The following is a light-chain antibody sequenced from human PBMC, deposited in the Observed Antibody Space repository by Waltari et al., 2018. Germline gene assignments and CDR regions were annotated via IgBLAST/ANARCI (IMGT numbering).Light chain of an antibody. V-gene: IGKV1-33*01. J-gene: IGKJ2*01. CDR3: QYYDNLPIFS. Sequence: DIQLTQSPSSLAASVGDRVTITCRARPDIAGYLNWYQQPPGKAPKLLIYKTSILNTGVPSRFSGGASRTDYTLTITNLQPEDIATYYCQYYDNLPIFSFGPGTKVEIK. CDR1: PDIAGY. CDR2: KTS.